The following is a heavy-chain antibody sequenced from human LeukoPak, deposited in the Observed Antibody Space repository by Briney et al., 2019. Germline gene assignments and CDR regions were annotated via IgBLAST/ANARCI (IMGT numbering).Heavy chain of an antibody. CDR1: GGSFSGYY. Sequence: SETLSLTCAVYGGSFSGYYWSWIRQPPGKGLGWIGEINHSGSTNYNPSLKSRVTISVDTSKNQFSLKLSSVTAADTAVYYCARGTGALWYYDSSGYSIDYWGQGTLVTVSS. CDR2: INHSGST. CDR3: ARGTGALWYYDSSGYSIDY. V-gene: IGHV4-34*01. D-gene: IGHD3-22*01. J-gene: IGHJ4*02.